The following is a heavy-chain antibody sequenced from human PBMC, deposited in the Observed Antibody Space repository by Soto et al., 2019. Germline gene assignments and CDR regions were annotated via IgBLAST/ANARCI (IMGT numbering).Heavy chain of an antibody. Sequence: GGSLRLSCAASGFSFSDSAMSWVRQVPGKGLEWVSAISGSGGSAYYADSVRGRFTISRDNSENTLHLQMNSLRAEDTAVYYCAKAHDRSGYYDGNCFDPWGQGTQVTVSS. CDR1: GFSFSDSA. J-gene: IGHJ5*02. CDR3: AKAHDRSGYYDGNCFDP. D-gene: IGHD3-22*01. CDR2: ISGSGGSA. V-gene: IGHV3-23*01.